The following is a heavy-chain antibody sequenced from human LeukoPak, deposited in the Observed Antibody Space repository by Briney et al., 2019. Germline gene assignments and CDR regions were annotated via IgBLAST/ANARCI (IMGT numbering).Heavy chain of an antibody. D-gene: IGHD2-21*02. J-gene: IGHJ4*02. V-gene: IGHV3-48*03. Sequence: GGSLRLSCAASGFPFNKYEMHWVRQAPGKGLEWVSYIDAGATSTNYADSVWGRFTLSRDNAQNSVHLQMNSLRDEDTAVYYCVRGRLLRSTKYFDYWGQGALVTVSS. CDR1: GFPFNKYE. CDR2: IDAGATST. CDR3: VRGRLLRSTKYFDY.